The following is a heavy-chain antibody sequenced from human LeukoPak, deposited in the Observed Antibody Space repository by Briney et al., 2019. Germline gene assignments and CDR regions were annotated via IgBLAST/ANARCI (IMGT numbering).Heavy chain of an antibody. J-gene: IGHJ5*02. D-gene: IGHD3-22*01. CDR2: IYYSGST. CDR1: GGSISSSSYY. V-gene: IGHV4-39*01. Sequence: SETLSLTCTVSGGSISSSSYYWGWIRQPPGKGLEWIGSIYYSGSTYYNPSLKSRVTISVDTSKNQFSLKPSSVTAADTAVYYCARLRYYYDSSGSHWFDPWGQGTLVTVSS. CDR3: ARLRYYYDSSGSHWFDP.